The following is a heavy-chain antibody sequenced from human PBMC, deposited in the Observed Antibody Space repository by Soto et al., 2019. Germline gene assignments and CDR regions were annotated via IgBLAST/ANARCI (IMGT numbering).Heavy chain of an antibody. CDR1: GGSFSRYY. Sequence: QVQLQQWGAGLLKPSETLSLTCDVYGGSFSRYYWNWIRQPPGKGLEWLGEINHSGSINYNPSLESRVTISLDTSKTQFSLKLTSVTAADTAVYYCARGEGRLVGTWFDPWGQGTLVTVSS. J-gene: IGHJ5*02. CDR2: INHSGSI. D-gene: IGHD5-12*01. CDR3: ARGEGRLVGTWFDP. V-gene: IGHV4-34*01.